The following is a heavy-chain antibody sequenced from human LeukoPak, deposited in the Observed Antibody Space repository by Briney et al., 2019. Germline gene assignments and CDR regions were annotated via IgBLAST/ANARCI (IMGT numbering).Heavy chain of an antibody. J-gene: IGHJ6*02. CDR3: ARSPRGGDYYYGMDV. CDR2: ISYDGSNK. V-gene: IGHV3-30-3*01. CDR1: GFTFSSYA. Sequence: GRSLRLSCAASGFTFSSYAMHWVRQAPGKGLEWVAVISYDGSNKYYADSVKGRFTISRDNSKNTLYLQMNSLRAEDTAVYYCARSPRGGDYYYGMDVWGQGTTVTVSS. D-gene: IGHD2-21*01.